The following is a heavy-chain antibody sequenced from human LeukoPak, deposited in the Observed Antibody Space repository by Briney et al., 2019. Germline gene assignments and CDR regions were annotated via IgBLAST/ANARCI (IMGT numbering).Heavy chain of an antibody. Sequence: ASVKVSCKASGYTFTSYYMHWVRQAPGQGLEWMGIINPSGGSTRYSQKFQGRVTMTSDTSTSTVYMELSSLGSEDTAVYYCARDPYHYGSGRAYGMDVWGQGTTVTVSS. CDR2: INPSGGST. V-gene: IGHV1-46*01. CDR1: GYTFTSYY. CDR3: ARDPYHYGSGRAYGMDV. D-gene: IGHD3-10*01. J-gene: IGHJ6*02.